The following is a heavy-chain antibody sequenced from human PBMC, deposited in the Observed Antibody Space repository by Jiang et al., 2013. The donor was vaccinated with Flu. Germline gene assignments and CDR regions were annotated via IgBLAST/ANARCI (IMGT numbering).Heavy chain of an antibody. V-gene: IGHV1-69*01. CDR2: IIPTYYTS. Sequence: GAEVKKPDSSVKVSCKASGGTFNNFAVNWVRQAPGQSLEWVGGIIPTYYTSNYAQRFQGRVTITADEATDTVYMELSSLRSDDTAVYYCARSPKAVSGSGRYYYYELDVWGQGTTVTVSS. CDR1: GGTFNNFA. CDR3: ARSPKAVSGSGRYYYYELDV. J-gene: IGHJ6*02. D-gene: IGHD3-10*01.